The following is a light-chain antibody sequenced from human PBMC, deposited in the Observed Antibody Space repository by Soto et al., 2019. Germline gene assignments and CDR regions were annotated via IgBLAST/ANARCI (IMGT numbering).Light chain of an antibody. CDR1: SGHSSYI. V-gene: IGLV4-60*02. CDR3: ETWDSNTWV. Sequence: QPVLTQSSSASASLGSSVKLTCTLSSGHSSYIIAWHQQQPGKAPRYLMKVESSGSFNKGSGVPDRFSGYRSGADRYLTISNLHFEYEADYYCETWDSNTWVFGGGTKLTVL. CDR2: VESSGSF. J-gene: IGLJ3*02.